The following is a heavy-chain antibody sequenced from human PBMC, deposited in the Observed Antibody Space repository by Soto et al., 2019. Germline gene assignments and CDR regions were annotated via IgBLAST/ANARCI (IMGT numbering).Heavy chain of an antibody. Sequence: GVSLRLSCAASGFTFSDYYINWVRQAPGKGLEWVGRTRNKANSYTTDYAAFVKGRFTISRDDSKNLIYLQMNSLKTEDTAVYYCAREGSSSGPDYEYWGQGTLVTVSS. CDR3: AREGSSSGPDYEY. CDR2: TRNKANSYTT. J-gene: IGHJ4*02. CDR1: GFTFSDYY. D-gene: IGHD3-22*01. V-gene: IGHV3-72*01.